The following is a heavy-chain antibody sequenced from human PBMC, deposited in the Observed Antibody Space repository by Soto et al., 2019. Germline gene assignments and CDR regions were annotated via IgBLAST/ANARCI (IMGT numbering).Heavy chain of an antibody. D-gene: IGHD2-15*01. V-gene: IGHV4-4*02. CDR1: GGSVSSTNW. CDR2: IYHIGST. Sequence: VQLLQSGPGLVKPSVTLSLTCAVSGGSVSSTNWWSWVRQSPGKGLEWIGDIYHIGSTNYNPSLRGRVTISVGKSNNQFSLTLKYVTAADTAVYYCATLPPRIEVTVLPKPTGGQGTLVTVSS. J-gene: IGHJ4*02. CDR3: ATLPPRIEVTVLPKPT.